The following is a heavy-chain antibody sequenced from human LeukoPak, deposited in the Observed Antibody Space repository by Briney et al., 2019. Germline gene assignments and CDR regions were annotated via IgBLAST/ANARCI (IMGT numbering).Heavy chain of an antibody. D-gene: IGHD1-26*01. CDR1: GYSIRSGYY. CDR3: ARDRESSPWELLLDY. CDR2: LHHTRST. V-gene: IGHV4-38-2*02. Sequence: SETLSLTCAVSGYSIRSGYYWAWIRQPPGKGLEWIGSLHHTRSTYYNPPLKSRVSMSVDRSNNNFSLKLSTVTASDTAVYYCARDRESSPWELLLDYWGQGILVTVSS. J-gene: IGHJ4*02.